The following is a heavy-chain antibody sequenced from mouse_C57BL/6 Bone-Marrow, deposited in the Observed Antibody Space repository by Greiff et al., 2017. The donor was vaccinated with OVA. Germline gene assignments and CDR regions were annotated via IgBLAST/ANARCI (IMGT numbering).Heavy chain of an antibody. Sequence: QIQLQQPGAELVQPGASVKLSCKASGYTFTSYWMHWVKQRPGQGLEWIGMIHPNSGSTNYNEKFKSKATLTVDKSSSTAYMQLSSLTSEDSAVYYCARSNYGGLAMDYWGQGTSVTVSS. CDR3: ARSNYGGLAMDY. CDR1: GYTFTSYW. CDR2: IHPNSGST. V-gene: IGHV1-64*01. J-gene: IGHJ4*01. D-gene: IGHD2-5*01.